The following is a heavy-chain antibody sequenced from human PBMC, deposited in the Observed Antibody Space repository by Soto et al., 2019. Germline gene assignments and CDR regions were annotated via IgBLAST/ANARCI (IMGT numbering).Heavy chain of an antibody. V-gene: IGHV3-30-3*01. CDR1: GFTFDTYG. D-gene: IGHD1-1*01. CDR2: ISYEGSNT. CDR3: ARVNPGNNLYYFSGLDV. Sequence: QVHLVGSGGGVAQPGRSLRLSCVASGFTFDTYGRHWVRQAPGKGLQWVALISYEGSNTYYADSVRGRFTISRDNSKNTLHLQINALRPDDTGVYYCARVNPGNNLYYFSGLDVWGRGTSVTVSS. J-gene: IGHJ6*02.